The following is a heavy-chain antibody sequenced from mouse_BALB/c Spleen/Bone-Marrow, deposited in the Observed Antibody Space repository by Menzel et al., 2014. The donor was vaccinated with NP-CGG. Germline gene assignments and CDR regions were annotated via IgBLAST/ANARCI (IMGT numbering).Heavy chain of an antibody. Sequence: VQLQQSGAELVRPGASVKLSCKASGYTFTSYWINWVKQRPGQGLEWIGNIYPSDSYTNYNQKFKDKATLTADKSSSTAYMQLSSPTSEDSAVYYCTRSGYGSSSLDYWGQGTTLTVSS. CDR2: IYPSDSYT. D-gene: IGHD1-1*01. CDR1: GYTFTSYW. J-gene: IGHJ2*01. V-gene: IGHV1-69*02. CDR3: TRSGYGSSSLDY.